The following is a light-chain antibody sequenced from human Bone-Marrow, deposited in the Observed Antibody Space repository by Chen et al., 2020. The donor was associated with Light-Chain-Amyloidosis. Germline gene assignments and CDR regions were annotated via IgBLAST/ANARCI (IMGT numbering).Light chain of an antibody. V-gene: IGLV2-8*01. CDR3: SAHGGANNVYV. Sequence: QSALTQPPSASGSPGQSVTISCTGPSSDVGAYDYVSWYQQYPGKAPRLMIYEVNKRPSGVPDRFSASESANTASLTVSGLQAEDEADYYCSAHGGANNVYVFGSGTKVTVL. CDR2: EVN. J-gene: IGLJ1*01. CDR1: SSDVGAYDY.